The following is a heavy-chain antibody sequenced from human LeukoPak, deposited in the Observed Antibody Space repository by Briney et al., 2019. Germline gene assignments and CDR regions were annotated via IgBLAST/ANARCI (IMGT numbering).Heavy chain of an antibody. CDR2: IYPGDSNT. CDR1: RYSFTTYW. CDR3: AKVLREFCSNTSCPNWFDP. J-gene: IGHJ5*02. V-gene: IGHV5-51*01. D-gene: IGHD2-2*01. Sequence: PGESLKISCKGSRYSFTTYWIGWVRQMPGKGLEWMGIIYPGDSNTRYSPSFQGQVTISADRSISPSYLQWSSLKASDTAIYYCAKVLREFCSNTSCPNWFDPWGQGTLVTVSS.